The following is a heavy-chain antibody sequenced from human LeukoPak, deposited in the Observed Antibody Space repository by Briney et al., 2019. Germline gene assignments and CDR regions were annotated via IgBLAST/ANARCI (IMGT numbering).Heavy chain of an antibody. CDR2: INPNSGGT. J-gene: IGHJ4*02. CDR3: ARDRYGDGFAHFDY. D-gene: IGHD5-24*01. CDR1: GYTFNGFY. Sequence: GASLKVSCKASGYTFNGFYLHWVRQAPGQGLEWMGWINPNSGGTNYAQKFQGRVTMTRETYVSTAYMELSGLRSDDTAVYFCARDRYGDGFAHFDYWGQGTLVTVSS. V-gene: IGHV1-2*02.